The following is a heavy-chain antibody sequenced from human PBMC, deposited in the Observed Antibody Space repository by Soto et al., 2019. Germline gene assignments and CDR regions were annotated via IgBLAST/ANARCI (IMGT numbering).Heavy chain of an antibody. V-gene: IGHV3-11*06. D-gene: IGHD2-8*01. J-gene: IGHJ3*02. CDR1: GFSFSDYY. CDR2: VSYSSSYK. CDR3: VRQGFYCENSVCYTSAYAFDI. Sequence: QEQLVESGGGLVKPGGSLRLSCAASGFSFSDYYMSWIRQAPGKGLEWVSYVSYSSSYKNYADAVKGRFTISRDNAKNSLYLQMDSLRVEDTAVFYCVRQGFYCENSVCYTSAYAFDIWGRGTMVTVSS.